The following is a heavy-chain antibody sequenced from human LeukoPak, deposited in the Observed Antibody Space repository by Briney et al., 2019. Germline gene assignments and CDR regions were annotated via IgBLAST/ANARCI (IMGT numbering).Heavy chain of an antibody. CDR1: GFTFSSYA. D-gene: IGHD1-26*01. Sequence: GGSLRLSCAASGFTFSSYAMSWVRQAPGKGLEWVSVISGSGGSTYYADSVKGRFTISRDNSKNTLYLQMNSLRAEDTAVYYCAKDSAVSGSYPDASDIWGQGTMVTVSS. CDR2: ISGSGGST. CDR3: AKDSAVSGSYPDASDI. J-gene: IGHJ3*02. V-gene: IGHV3-23*01.